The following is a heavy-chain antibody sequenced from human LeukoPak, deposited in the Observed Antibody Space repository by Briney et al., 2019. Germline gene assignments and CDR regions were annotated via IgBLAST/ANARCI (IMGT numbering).Heavy chain of an antibody. CDR3: AKHLALVGATTTYDY. CDR2: IRGSGDST. Sequence: GGSLRLSCAASGFTFSSYSMNWVRQAPGKGLEWVSGIRGSGDSTYYADSVKGRFTISRDNSKNTLYLQMNSLRAEDTAVYYCAKHLALVGATTTYDYWGQGTLVIVSS. D-gene: IGHD1-26*01. V-gene: IGHV3-23*01. J-gene: IGHJ4*02. CDR1: GFTFSSYS.